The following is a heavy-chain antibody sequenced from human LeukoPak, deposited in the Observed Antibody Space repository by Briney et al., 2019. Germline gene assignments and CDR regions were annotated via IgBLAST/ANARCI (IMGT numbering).Heavy chain of an antibody. CDR1: GGSISSNNYY. D-gene: IGHD3-9*01. CDR3: ARLTGGDDAFDI. J-gene: IGHJ3*02. CDR2: IYYSGST. V-gene: IGHV4-39*07. Sequence: SETLSLTCTVSGGSISSNNYYWGWIRQPPGKGLEWIGSIYYSGSTYYNPSLKSRVTISVDTSKNQFSLKLSSVTAADTAVYYCARLTGGDDAFDIWGQGTMVTVSS.